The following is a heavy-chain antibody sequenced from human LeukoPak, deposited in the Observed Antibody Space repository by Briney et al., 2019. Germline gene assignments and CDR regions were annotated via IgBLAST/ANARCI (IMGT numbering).Heavy chain of an antibody. Sequence: PSQTLSLTCAVSGGSTSSYYWSWIRQPPGKGLEWIGYIYYSGSTNYNPSLKSRVTISVDTSKNQFSLKLSSVTAADTAVYYCARESPTTVDTAMDDYWGQGTLVTVSS. CDR3: ARESPTTVDTAMDDY. D-gene: IGHD5-18*01. V-gene: IGHV4-59*01. J-gene: IGHJ4*02. CDR2: IYYSGST. CDR1: GGSTSSYY.